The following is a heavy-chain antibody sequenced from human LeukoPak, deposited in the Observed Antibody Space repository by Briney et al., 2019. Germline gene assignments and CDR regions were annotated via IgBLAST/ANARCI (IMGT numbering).Heavy chain of an antibody. V-gene: IGHV3-7*01. D-gene: IGHD3-22*01. CDR3: ARALIYYYDSSGLSWFDP. J-gene: IGHJ5*02. CDR2: IKQDGSEK. CDR1: GFTFSSYW. Sequence: GGSLRLSCAASGFTFSSYWMSWVRQAPGKGLEWVANIKQDGSEKYYVDSVKGRFTISRDNAKNSLYLQMNSLRAEDTAVYYCARALIYYYDSSGLSWFDPWGQGTLVTVSS.